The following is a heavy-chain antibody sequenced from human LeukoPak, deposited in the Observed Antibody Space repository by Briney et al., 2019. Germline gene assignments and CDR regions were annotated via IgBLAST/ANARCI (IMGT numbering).Heavy chain of an antibody. CDR3: ARDELLWFGEYYFDY. J-gene: IGHJ4*02. CDR1: GYTFTSYG. D-gene: IGHD3-10*01. V-gene: IGHV1-18*01. CDR2: ISAYNGNT. Sequence: GASVKVSCKASGYTFTSYGISWVRQAPGQGLEWMGWISAYNGNTSYAQKLQGRVTMTTDTSTSTAYMELRSLRSDDTAVYYCARDELLWFGEYYFDYWGQGTLVTVSS.